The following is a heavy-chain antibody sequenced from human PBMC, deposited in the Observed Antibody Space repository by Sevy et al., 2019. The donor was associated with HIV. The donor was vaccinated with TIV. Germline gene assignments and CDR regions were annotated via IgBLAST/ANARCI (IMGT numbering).Heavy chain of an antibody. CDR2: IKSRAEGGTT. Sequence: GGSLRLSCAASGFTFNSVWMSWVRQAPGKGLEWVGHIKSRAEGGTTDYAALVKGRFTISRDDSKNTLYLQMNSLKTEDTAVYYYTTGGSLLQHWGQGTLVTVSS. D-gene: IGHD3-16*01. J-gene: IGHJ1*01. CDR1: GFTFNSVW. V-gene: IGHV3-15*01. CDR3: TTGGSLLQH.